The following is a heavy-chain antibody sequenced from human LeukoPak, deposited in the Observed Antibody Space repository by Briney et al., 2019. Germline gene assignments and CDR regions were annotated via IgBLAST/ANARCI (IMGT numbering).Heavy chain of an antibody. CDR1: GFIFSSYE. CDR2: ISSSGSTI. CDR3: AKDRGIISDY. J-gene: IGHJ4*02. V-gene: IGHV3-48*03. Sequence: GGSLRLSCAASGFIFSSYEMNWVRQAPGKGLEWVSYISSSGSTIYYADSVKGRFTISRDNSKNTLYLQMNSLRAEDTAVYYCAKDRGIISDYWGQGTLVTVSS. D-gene: IGHD3-10*01.